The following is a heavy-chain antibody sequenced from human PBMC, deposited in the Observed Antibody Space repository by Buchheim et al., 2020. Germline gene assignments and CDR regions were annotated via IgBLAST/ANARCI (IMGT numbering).Heavy chain of an antibody. J-gene: IGHJ6*02. Sequence: QLSESGGGLVQPGGSLRLSCAASGFTFSDYAMTWVRQAPGKGLEWVSVISGSGATNTYYADSVKGRFTVSRDNSKNTLYLQMNSLRAEDTAVYYCAKPTGVSYYSYYGMDVWGQGTT. CDR2: ISGSGATNT. D-gene: IGHD2-8*02. V-gene: IGHV3-23*01. CDR3: AKPTGVSYYSYYGMDV. CDR1: GFTFSDYA.